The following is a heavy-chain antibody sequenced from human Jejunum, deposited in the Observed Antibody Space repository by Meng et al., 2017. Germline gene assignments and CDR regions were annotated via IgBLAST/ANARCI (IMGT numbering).Heavy chain of an antibody. Sequence: VQCVGSVGGLVQAGGSRGFSWVASGCTVSTKYMSWIRQAQGKGLDWVSVIYRDGSTNYADSVNGRFTISRDNSKNTVYLQMNSLRPEDTGVYYCVRDDGSAPYDYWGQGTLVTVSS. CDR2: IYRDGST. D-gene: IGHD3-10*01. CDR3: VRDDGSAPYDY. V-gene: IGHV3-66*02. CDR1: GCTVSTKY. J-gene: IGHJ4*02.